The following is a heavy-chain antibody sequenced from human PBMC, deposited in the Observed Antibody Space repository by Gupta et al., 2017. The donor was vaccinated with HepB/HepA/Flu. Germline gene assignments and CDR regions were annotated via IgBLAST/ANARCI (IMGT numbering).Heavy chain of an antibody. V-gene: IGHV3-21*01. D-gene: IGHD6-13*01. CDR3: AREPYSSWYRSPLLGYFDY. CDR1: GFTFSSYS. J-gene: IGHJ4*02. Sequence: EVQLVESGGGLVKPGGSLSLSCAASGFTFSSYSMNWVRQAPGKGLEWVSSISSSSSYIYYADSVKGRFTISRDNAKNSLYLQMNSLRAEDTAVYYCAREPYSSWYRSPLLGYFDYWGQGTLVTVSS. CDR2: ISSSSSYI.